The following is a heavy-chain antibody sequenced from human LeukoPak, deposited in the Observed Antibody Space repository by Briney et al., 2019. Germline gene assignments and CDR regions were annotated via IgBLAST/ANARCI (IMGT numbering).Heavy chain of an antibody. V-gene: IGHV1-18*01. CDR3: ASEVVVPAAMGALDAFDI. J-gene: IGHJ3*02. D-gene: IGHD2-2*01. Sequence: ASVKVSCKASGYTFTSYGISWVRQAPGQGLEWMGWISAYNGNTNYAQKLQGRVTMTTDTSTSTAYMELRSLRSDDTAVYYCASEVVVPAAMGALDAFDIWGHGTMVTVSS. CDR2: ISAYNGNT. CDR1: GYTFTSYG.